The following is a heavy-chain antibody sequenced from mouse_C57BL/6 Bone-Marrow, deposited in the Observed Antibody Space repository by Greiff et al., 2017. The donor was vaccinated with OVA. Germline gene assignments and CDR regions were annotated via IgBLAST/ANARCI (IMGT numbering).Heavy chain of an antibody. J-gene: IGHJ1*03. Sequence: QVQLQQPGAELVKPGASVKLSCKASGYTFTSYWMHWVKQRPGQGLEWIGMIHPNSGSTNYNEKFKSKATLTADKSSSTSYMHLSSLTSEDSAVYYCATLYDGSPHWYFDVWGTGTTVTVSS. CDR2: IHPNSGST. CDR3: ATLYDGSPHWYFDV. V-gene: IGHV1-64*01. CDR1: GYTFTSYW. D-gene: IGHD1-1*01.